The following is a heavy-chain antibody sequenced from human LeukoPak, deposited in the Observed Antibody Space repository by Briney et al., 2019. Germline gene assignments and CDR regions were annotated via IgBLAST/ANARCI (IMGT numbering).Heavy chain of an antibody. V-gene: IGHV3-30*18. Sequence: GGSLRLSCAASGFTFSSYGMHWVRQAPGKGLEWVAVISYDGSNKYYADSVKGRFTISRDNSKNTLYLQMNSLRAEDTAVYYCGKVGGYLEVRGFYPYWGQGTLAPV. CDR2: ISYDGSNK. CDR1: GFTFSSYG. D-gene: IGHD5-18*01. CDR3: GKVGGYLEVRGFYPY. J-gene: IGHJ4*02.